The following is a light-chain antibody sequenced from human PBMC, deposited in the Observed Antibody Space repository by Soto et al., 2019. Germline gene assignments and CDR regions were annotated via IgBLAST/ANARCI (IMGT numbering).Light chain of an antibody. CDR1: QSVSSN. Sequence: EIVMTQSPATLSVSPGERATLSCRASQSVSSNLAWYQQKPGQAPRLLIYGASTMATGIPARFSGSGSGTELTLPISSLQSEDFAVYYCQQYNNWPPLTFGGGTKVEIK. J-gene: IGKJ4*01. CDR2: GAS. CDR3: QQYNNWPPLT. V-gene: IGKV3-15*01.